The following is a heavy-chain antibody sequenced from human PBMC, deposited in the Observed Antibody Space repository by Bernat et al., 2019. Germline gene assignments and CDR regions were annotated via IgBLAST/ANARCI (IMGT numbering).Heavy chain of an antibody. J-gene: IGHJ4*02. Sequence: VQLLESGGDLVQPGGSLRLSCAASGFTFSSYAMHWVRQAPGKGLEWVALIGYDVSSKYYSDSVKGRFTISRDNSKNTLYLEMNSLRGEDAAVYYCARDPTAVANLHSYYLDYWGQGTPVTVSS. CDR1: GFTFSSYA. D-gene: IGHD4-23*01. CDR2: IGYDVSSK. V-gene: IGHV3-30-3*01. CDR3: ARDPTAVANLHSYYLDY.